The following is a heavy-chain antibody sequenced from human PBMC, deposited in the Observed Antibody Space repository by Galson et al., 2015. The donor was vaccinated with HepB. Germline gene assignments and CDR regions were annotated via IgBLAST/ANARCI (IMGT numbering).Heavy chain of an antibody. CDR3: ARQHDTSGYYAY. CDR1: GVTFSSYA. CDR2: IIPLFGSA. D-gene: IGHD3-22*01. J-gene: IGHJ4*02. Sequence: SVKVSCKASGVTFSSYAISWLRQAPGQGLEWMGGIIPLFGSANYAQKLQGRVTITADESTSTTYMELSSLRFEDTALYYCARQHDTSGYYAYRGQGTLVTVSS. V-gene: IGHV1-69*13.